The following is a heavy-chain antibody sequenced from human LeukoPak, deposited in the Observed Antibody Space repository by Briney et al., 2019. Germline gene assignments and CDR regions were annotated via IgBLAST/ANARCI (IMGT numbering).Heavy chain of an antibody. CDR2: FDPEDGET. D-gene: IGHD1-1*01. CDR3: ATDLPTGNPRGDY. J-gene: IGHJ4*02. Sequence: GASVKVSCKVSGYTLTELSMHWVRQAPGKGLEWMGGFDPEDGETIYAQKFQGRVTMTADTSTDTAYMELSSLRSEDTGVYYCATDLPTGNPRGDYWGQGTLVTVSS. V-gene: IGHV1-24*01. CDR1: GYTLTELS.